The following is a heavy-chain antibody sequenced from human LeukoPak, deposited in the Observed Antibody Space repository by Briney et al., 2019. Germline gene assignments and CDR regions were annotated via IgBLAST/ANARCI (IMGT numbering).Heavy chain of an antibody. Sequence: SVKVSCKASGGTFSSYAISWVRQAPGQGLEWMGGIIPIFGTANYAQKFQGRVAITADESTSTAYMELSSLRSEDTAVYYCARAPHTIVVVPAAILEYYYYMDVWGKGTTVTVSS. J-gene: IGHJ6*03. D-gene: IGHD2-2*02. CDR2: IIPIFGTA. CDR3: ARAPHTIVVVPAAILEYYYYMDV. V-gene: IGHV1-69*13. CDR1: GGTFSSYA.